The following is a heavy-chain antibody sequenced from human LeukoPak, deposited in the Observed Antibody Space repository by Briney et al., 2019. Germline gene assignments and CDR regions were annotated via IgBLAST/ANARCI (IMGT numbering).Heavy chain of an antibody. CDR1: GYTFTGYD. J-gene: IGHJ5*02. D-gene: IGHD3-10*01. V-gene: IGHV1-8*03. CDR3: ARAPRITMVRGVIYWFDP. Sequence: ASVKVSCKASGYTFTGYDINWVRQATGQGLEWMGWMNPNSGNTGYAQKFQGRVTITRNTSISTAYMELSSLRSEDTAVYYCARAPRITMVRGVIYWFDPWGQGTLVTVSS. CDR2: MNPNSGNT.